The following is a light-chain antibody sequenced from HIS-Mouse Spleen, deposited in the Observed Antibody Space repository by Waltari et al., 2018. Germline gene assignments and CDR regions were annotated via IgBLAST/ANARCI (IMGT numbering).Light chain of an antibody. J-gene: IGLJ1*01. CDR1: SSNIGSNT. CDR2: SNN. V-gene: IGLV1-44*01. CDR3: AAWDDSLNGYV. Sequence: QSVLTQPPSASGTPGQRVTISCSGSSSNIGSNTVNWYQQLPGTAPKLLIYSNNQRPSGVPDRFSGSNPGTSASLAISGLQSEDEADYYCAAWDDSLNGYVFGTGTKVTVL.